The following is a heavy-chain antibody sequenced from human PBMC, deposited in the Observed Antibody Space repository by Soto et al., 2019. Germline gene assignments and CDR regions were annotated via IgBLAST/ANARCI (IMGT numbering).Heavy chain of an antibody. D-gene: IGHD3-3*01. CDR2: IWYDGSNK. Sequence: SLRLSCAASGFTFSSYGMHWVRQAPGKGLEWVAVIWYDGSNKYYADSVKGRFTISRDNSKNTLYLQMNSLRAEDTAVYYCAREADYDFWSGYFGQTNWFDPWGQGTLVTVSS. J-gene: IGHJ5*02. V-gene: IGHV3-33*01. CDR3: AREADYDFWSGYFGQTNWFDP. CDR1: GFTFSSYG.